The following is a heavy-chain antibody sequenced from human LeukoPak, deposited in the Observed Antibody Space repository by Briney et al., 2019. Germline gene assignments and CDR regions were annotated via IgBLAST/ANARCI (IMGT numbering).Heavy chain of an antibody. Sequence: QPGGSLRLSCAASGFTFSSYWMSWVRQAPGKGLEWVANIKQDGSEKYYVDSVKGRFTISRDNAKNSLYLQMNSLRAEDTAVYYCARIARQYYDFWSGYLDAFDIWGQGTMVTVSS. CDR3: ARIARQYYDFWSGYLDAFDI. CDR1: GFTFSSYW. CDR2: IKQDGSEK. V-gene: IGHV3-7*01. D-gene: IGHD3-3*01. J-gene: IGHJ3*02.